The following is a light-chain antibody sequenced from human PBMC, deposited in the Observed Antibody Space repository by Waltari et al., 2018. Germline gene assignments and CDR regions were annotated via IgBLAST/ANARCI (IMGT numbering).Light chain of an antibody. Sequence: SYELTQPPSVSVSPGQTARIPCSGDACPNQYAPWYQQRPGQAPVLVIYKDNERPSGIPERFSGSSSGTTVTLTISGVQAEDGADYYCQSADSSGTLGVFGGGTQLTVL. CDR2: KDN. CDR3: QSADSSGTLGV. V-gene: IGLV3-25*03. J-gene: IGLJ7*01. CDR1: ACPNQY.